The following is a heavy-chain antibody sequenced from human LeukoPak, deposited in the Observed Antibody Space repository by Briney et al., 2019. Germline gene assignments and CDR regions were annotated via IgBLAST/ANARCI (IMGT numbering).Heavy chain of an antibody. CDR3: AKDPLWIAVADTDWFDP. J-gene: IGHJ5*02. CDR2: ISGSGGST. V-gene: IGHV3-23*01. CDR1: GYTFSSYA. Sequence: GGSLRLSCAASGYTFSSYAMSWVRQAPGKGLEWVSVISGSGGSTYYAASVKGRFPIPRDNSKNTLYLQMNSLRAEDTAVYYCAKDPLWIAVADTDWFDPWGQGTLVTVSS. D-gene: IGHD6-19*01.